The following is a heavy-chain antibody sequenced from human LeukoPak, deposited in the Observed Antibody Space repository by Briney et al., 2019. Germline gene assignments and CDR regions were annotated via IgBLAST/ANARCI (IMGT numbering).Heavy chain of an antibody. J-gene: IGHJ4*02. V-gene: IGHV3-48*03. CDR1: GFTFSTYE. D-gene: IGHD5-18*01. CDR2: ISSSGRTT. CDR3: ARGGYGSS. Sequence: GGSLRLSCAASGFTFSTYEMNWVRQAPGKGLEWVSYISSSGRTTYYADSVKGRFTISRDNAKNSLYLQMNSLRAEDTAVYYCARGGYGSSWGQGTLVAVSS.